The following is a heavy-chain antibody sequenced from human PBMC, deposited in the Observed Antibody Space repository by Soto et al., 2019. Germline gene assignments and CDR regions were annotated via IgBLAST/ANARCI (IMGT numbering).Heavy chain of an antibody. CDR2: IYYSGST. CDR1: GGSISSYY. V-gene: IGHV4-59*08. J-gene: IGHJ6*02. D-gene: IGHD3-10*01. Sequence: PSETLSLTCTVSGGSISSYYWSWVRQPPGKGLEWIGYIYYSGSTYYNPSLKSRVTISVDTSKNQFSLKLSSVTAADTAVYYCARLIPGELLSLGGMEVWGQGTTVTVSS. CDR3: ARLIPGELLSLGGMEV.